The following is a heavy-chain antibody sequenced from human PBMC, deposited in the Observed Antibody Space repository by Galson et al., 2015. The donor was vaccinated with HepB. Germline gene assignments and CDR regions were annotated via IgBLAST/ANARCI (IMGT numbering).Heavy chain of an antibody. Sequence: CAISGDSVSSNSAAWNWIRQSPSRGLEWLGRTYYRSKWYNDYAVSVKSRITINPDTSKNQFSLQLNSVTPEDTAVYYCARDLAYSSSWYQNYYYYMDVWGKGTTVTVSS. CDR3: ARDLAYSSSWYQNYYYYMDV. J-gene: IGHJ6*03. CDR2: TYYRSKWYN. D-gene: IGHD6-13*01. CDR1: GDSVSSNSAA. V-gene: IGHV6-1*01.